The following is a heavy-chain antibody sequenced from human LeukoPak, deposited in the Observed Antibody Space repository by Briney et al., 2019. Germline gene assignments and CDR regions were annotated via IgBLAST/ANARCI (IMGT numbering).Heavy chain of an antibody. CDR3: AKGGVRGYSYGYLDY. D-gene: IGHD5-18*01. J-gene: IGHJ4*02. CDR2: VSIGDST. Sequence: PGGSLRLSCAASGFTLSSFDMSWVRQAPGKGLEWVSVVSIGDSTYYAGSVKGRFTISRDKTKNTLYLQMHSLSADDTAVYYCAKGGVRGYSYGYLDYWGQGTLVTVSS. CDR1: GFTLSSFD. V-gene: IGHV3-23*01.